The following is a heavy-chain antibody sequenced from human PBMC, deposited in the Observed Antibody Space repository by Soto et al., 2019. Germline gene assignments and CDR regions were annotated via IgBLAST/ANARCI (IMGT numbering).Heavy chain of an antibody. CDR1: GGSISSGGYY. CDR3: ARDRGTGTFDP. J-gene: IGHJ5*02. D-gene: IGHD1-1*01. Sequence: SETLSLTCTVSGGSISSGGYYWSWIRQHPGKGLEWIGYIYYSGSTHYNPSLKSRVTISVDTSKNQFSLKLSSETAADTAVYYCARDRGTGTFDPWGQGTLVTVSS. CDR2: IYYSGST. V-gene: IGHV4-31*03.